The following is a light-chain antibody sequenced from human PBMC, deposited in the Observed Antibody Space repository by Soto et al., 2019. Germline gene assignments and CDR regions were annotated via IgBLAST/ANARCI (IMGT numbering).Light chain of an antibody. V-gene: IGKV3-20*01. Sequence: EIVLTQSPGTVSLSPGERATLSCRASQSVTSSYLAWYQQKPGQAPRLLIYGVSSRATGIPDRFSGSGAGTDFTLTISRLKPEDFAVYYCQQYGDSPLTFGGGTKVEIK. CDR1: QSVTSSY. CDR2: GVS. CDR3: QQYGDSPLT. J-gene: IGKJ4*01.